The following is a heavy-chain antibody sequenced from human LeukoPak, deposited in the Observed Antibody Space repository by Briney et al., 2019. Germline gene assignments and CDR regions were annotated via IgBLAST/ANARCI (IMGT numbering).Heavy chain of an antibody. V-gene: IGHV3-74*01. J-gene: IGHJ4*02. Sequence: PGGSLRLSYAASGFTFSRYWMNWVRQAPGKGLAWVSRINSDGSNINYADSVKGRFTISRDNAKNTLYLQMNSLRSEDTAVYYCTRSMTAGSSLWGYWGQGSLVTVSS. CDR2: INSDGSNI. CDR1: GFTFSRYW. D-gene: IGHD6-19*01. CDR3: TRSMTAGSSLWGY.